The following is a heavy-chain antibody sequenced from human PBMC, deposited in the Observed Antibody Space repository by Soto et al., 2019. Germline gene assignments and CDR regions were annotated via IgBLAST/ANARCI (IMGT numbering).Heavy chain of an antibody. J-gene: IGHJ4*02. V-gene: IGHV3-30*18. CDR1: GFTFSSYG. Sequence: GGSLRLSCAASGFTFSSYGMHWVRQAPGKGLEWVAVISYDGSNKYYADSVKGRFTISRYNSKNTLYLQKNSLRAEHTAVYYFAQDDYEIFSGPSTYFDYWGQGT. D-gene: IGHD3-9*01. CDR3: AQDDYEIFSGPSTYFDY. CDR2: ISYDGSNK.